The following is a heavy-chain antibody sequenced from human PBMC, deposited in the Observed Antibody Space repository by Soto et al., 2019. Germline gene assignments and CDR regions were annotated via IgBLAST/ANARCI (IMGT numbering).Heavy chain of an antibody. CDR2: INAGNGNT. CDR3: ARSVVVPAAPDY. CDR1: GYTFTSYA. J-gene: IGHJ4*02. V-gene: IGHV1-3*01. Sequence: AAVKVSCKASGYTFTSYAMHWVRQAPGQRLEWMGWINAGNGNTKYSQKFQGRVTITRDTSASTAYMELSSLRSEDTAVYYCARSVVVPAAPDYWGQGTLVTVSS. D-gene: IGHD2-2*01.